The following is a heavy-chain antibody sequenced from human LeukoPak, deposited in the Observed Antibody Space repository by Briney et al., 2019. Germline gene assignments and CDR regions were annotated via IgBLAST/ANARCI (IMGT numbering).Heavy chain of an antibody. D-gene: IGHD3-3*01. CDR1: GFTFSSYS. V-gene: IGHV3-21*01. CDR2: ISSSSSYI. J-gene: IGHJ6*03. Sequence: GGSLRLSCAASGFTFSSYSMNWVRQAPGKGLEWVSSISSSSSYIYYADSVKGRFTISRDNAKNSLYLQMNSLRAEDTAVYYCARVVDDFWSGYYNYYYYYYYMGVWGKGTTVTASS. CDR3: ARVVDDFWSGYYNYYYYYYYMGV.